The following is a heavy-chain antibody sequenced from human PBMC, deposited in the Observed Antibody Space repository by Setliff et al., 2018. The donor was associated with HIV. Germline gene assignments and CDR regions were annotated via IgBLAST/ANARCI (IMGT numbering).Heavy chain of an antibody. V-gene: IGHV1-2*02. J-gene: IGHJ3*02. Sequence: ASVKVSCKASGYTFTGYYMHWVRQAPGQGLEWMGWINPNSGGTNYAQKFQGRVTMTTDTATSIAYMELRSLRSDDTAVYYCAREYYDFWSGYSDAFHIWGQGTMVTVSS. CDR2: INPNSGGT. CDR1: GYTFTGYY. D-gene: IGHD3-3*01. CDR3: AREYYDFWSGYSDAFHI.